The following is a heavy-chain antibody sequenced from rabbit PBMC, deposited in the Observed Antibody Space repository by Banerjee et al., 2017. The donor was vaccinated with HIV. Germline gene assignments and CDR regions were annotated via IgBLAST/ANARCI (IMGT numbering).Heavy chain of an antibody. J-gene: IGHJ4*01. Sequence: PEGSLTLTCTASGFSFSSGYWMCWVRQAPGKGLEWIACIYTGSSDNTDYASWAKGPFTISKTSSTTVTLQMTSLTAADTATYFCARDLAGVIGWNFGLWGPGTLVTVS. CDR3: ARDLAGVIGWNFGL. V-gene: IGHV1S45*01. D-gene: IGHD4-1*01. CDR2: IYTGSSDNT. CDR1: GFSFSSGYW.